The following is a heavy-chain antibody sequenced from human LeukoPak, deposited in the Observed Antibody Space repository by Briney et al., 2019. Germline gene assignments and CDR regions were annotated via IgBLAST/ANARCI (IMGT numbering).Heavy chain of an antibody. CDR2: ISGNSNYI. CDR3: ARKADSGNYYFDY. CDR1: GFTFSSYS. D-gene: IGHD1-26*01. V-gene: IGHV3-21*01. J-gene: IGHJ4*02. Sequence: GGSLRLSCAASGFTFSSYSMYWVRQAPGKGPEWVSSISGNSNYIFYADSVKGRFTFSRDNAKNSLHLQMNSLRAEDTAVYYCARKADSGNYYFDYWGQGTLVTVSS.